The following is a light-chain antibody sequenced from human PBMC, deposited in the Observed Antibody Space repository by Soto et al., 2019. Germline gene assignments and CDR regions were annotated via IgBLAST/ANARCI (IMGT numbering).Light chain of an antibody. CDR2: GAS. Sequence: EIVMTQSPATLSVSPGERATLSCRASQSVSSNSACYPQKPGQAPRLLIYGASTRATGIPARFSGSGSGTEFTLAISSLQSEDFAVYSCQQYNNWPPTFGQGTKVEIK. CDR3: QQYNNWPPT. CDR1: QSVSSN. J-gene: IGKJ1*01. V-gene: IGKV3-15*01.